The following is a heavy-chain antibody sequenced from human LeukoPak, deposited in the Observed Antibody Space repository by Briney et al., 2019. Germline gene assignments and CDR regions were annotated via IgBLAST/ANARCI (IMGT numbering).Heavy chain of an antibody. V-gene: IGHV3-30*18. CDR3: AKDRDDSLGYYYLIDY. Sequence: GGSLRLSCAASGFTFSSYGMHWVRQAPGEGLEWVAVISSDGTNKYYADSVKGRFTISRDNSKNTLYLQMNRLRTEDTAVYYCAKDRDDSLGYYYLIDYWGQGTLVTVSS. D-gene: IGHD3-22*01. CDR2: ISSDGTNK. CDR1: GFTFSSYG. J-gene: IGHJ4*02.